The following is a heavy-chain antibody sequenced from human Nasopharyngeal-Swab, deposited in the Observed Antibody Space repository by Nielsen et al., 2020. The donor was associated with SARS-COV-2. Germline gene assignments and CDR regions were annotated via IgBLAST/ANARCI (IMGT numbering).Heavy chain of an antibody. CDR2: ISGSGGST. J-gene: IGHJ4*02. CDR3: AKLSTTVVTPAFDY. CDR1: GFTFSSYA. Sequence: GESLKISCAASGFTFSSYAMSWVRQAPGKGLEWVSAISGSGGSTYYADSVKGRFTISRDNSKNTLYLQMNGLRAEDTAVYYCAKLSTTVVTPAFDYWGQGTLVTVAS. V-gene: IGHV3-23*01. D-gene: IGHD4-23*01.